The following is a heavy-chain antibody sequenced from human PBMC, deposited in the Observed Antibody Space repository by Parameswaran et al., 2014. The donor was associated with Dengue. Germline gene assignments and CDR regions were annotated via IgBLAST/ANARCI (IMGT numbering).Heavy chain of an antibody. D-gene: IGHD3-16*01. Sequence: WIRQPPGKGLEWIGYIYYSGSTNYNPSLKSRVTISVDTSKNQFSLKLSSVTAADTAVYYCARESMITFGGVIIDYWGQGTLVTVSS. CDR2: IYYSGST. V-gene: IGHV4-59*01. CDR3: ARESMITFGGVIIDY. J-gene: IGHJ4*02.